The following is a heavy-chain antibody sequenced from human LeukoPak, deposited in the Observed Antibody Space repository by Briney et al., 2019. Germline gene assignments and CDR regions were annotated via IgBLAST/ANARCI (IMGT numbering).Heavy chain of an antibody. CDR3: TRAWSSGWD. V-gene: IGHV3-74*01. CDR1: GFTFSAYW. Sequence: GGSLRLSCAASGFTFSAYWMNWVRQAPGKGLVWVSRIDTDGSSTSYADSVKGRFIISRDKAKKTLYLQMNSLRAEDTAVYYCTRAWSSGWDWGQGTLVTVSS. D-gene: IGHD6-19*01. J-gene: IGHJ4*02. CDR2: IDTDGSST.